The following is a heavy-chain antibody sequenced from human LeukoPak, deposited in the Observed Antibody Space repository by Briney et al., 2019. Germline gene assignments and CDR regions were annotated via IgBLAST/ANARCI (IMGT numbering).Heavy chain of an antibody. CDR3: ARGTYPLYYFDY. Sequence: GSLRLSCAASGFTFSNYALSWIRQPAGKGLEWIGRMYTRGSTDYNPSLNSRVTISIDTSKNQFSLKLTSVTAADTAVYYCARGTYPLYYFDYWGQGTLVSVSS. J-gene: IGHJ4*02. CDR2: MYTRGST. D-gene: IGHD1-14*01. V-gene: IGHV4-4*07. CDR1: GFTFSNYA.